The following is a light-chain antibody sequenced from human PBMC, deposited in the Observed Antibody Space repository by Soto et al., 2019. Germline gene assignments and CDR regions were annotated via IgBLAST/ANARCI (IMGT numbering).Light chain of an antibody. V-gene: IGKV3-11*01. Sequence: EIVLTQSPATLSLSPGERAALSYRASQSVSTFLAWYPHKPGQAPRLLIYDASNRATGIPARFSGSGSGTDFTLTISSLEPEDSAFYYCQQRSNCWTFGQGTKVAIK. CDR1: QSVSTF. CDR2: DAS. CDR3: QQRSNCWT. J-gene: IGKJ1*01.